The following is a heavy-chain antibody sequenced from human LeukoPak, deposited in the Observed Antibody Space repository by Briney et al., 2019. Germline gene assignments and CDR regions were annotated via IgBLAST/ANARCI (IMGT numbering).Heavy chain of an antibody. V-gene: IGHV3-20*04. CDR2: IDWNGDST. Sequence: GGSLRLSCAASGFIFDDYGMSWVRQAPGKGLEWVSGIDWNGDSTGYVDSVKGRFTISRDNSKNTLYLQMNSLRAEDTAVYYCAMYYYGSGSKKIDYWGQGTLVTVSS. J-gene: IGHJ4*02. CDR3: AMYYYGSGSKKIDY. D-gene: IGHD3-10*01. CDR1: GFIFDDYG.